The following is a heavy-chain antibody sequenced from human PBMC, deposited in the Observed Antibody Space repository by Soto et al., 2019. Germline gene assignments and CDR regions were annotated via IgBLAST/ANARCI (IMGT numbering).Heavy chain of an antibody. V-gene: IGHV3-66*01. CDR2: IYNEFT. Sequence: EVQLVESGGGLVQPGGSLRLSCVASGFTVTEIYMNWVRQAPGKGLEWVSVIYNEFTDYADSVRGRFSISTDSSKNALYLPMNSLRAEDSAVYYCVREPRYCSGGSCSILGDAFDIWGKGKMVTVSS. CDR3: VREPRYCSGGSCSILGDAFDI. J-gene: IGHJ3*02. CDR1: GFTVTEIY. D-gene: IGHD2-15*01.